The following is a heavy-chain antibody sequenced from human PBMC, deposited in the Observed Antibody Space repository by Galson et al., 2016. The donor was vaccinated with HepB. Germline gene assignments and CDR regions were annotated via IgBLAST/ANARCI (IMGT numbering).Heavy chain of an antibody. V-gene: IGHV3-23*01. CDR2: LSGSGETT. CDR3: AKDSTPQEVFNWFHS. J-gene: IGHJ5*01. D-gene: IGHD2/OR15-2a*01. Sequence: SLRLSCAASGFVFRDYGMNWVRQIPGKGLQWISSLSGSGETTYYEDSVKGRFAISRDNSNNKVYLQRNSPISEDTAIYYCAKDSTPQEVFNWFHSWGQGIVVTVSS. CDR1: GFVFRDYG.